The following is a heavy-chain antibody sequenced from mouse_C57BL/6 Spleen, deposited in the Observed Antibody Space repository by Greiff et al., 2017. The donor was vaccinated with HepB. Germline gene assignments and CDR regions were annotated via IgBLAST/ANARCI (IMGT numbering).Heavy chain of an antibody. Sequence: VQLQQSGAELVRPGASVKLSCKASGYTFTDYYINWVKQRPGQGLEWIARIYPGSGNTYYNEKFKGKATLTAEKSSSTAYMQLSSLTSEDSAVYFCARWTTVGVFDYWGQGTTLTVSS. D-gene: IGHD1-1*01. V-gene: IGHV1-76*01. J-gene: IGHJ2*01. CDR2: IYPGSGNT. CDR3: ARWTTVGVFDY. CDR1: GYTFTDYY.